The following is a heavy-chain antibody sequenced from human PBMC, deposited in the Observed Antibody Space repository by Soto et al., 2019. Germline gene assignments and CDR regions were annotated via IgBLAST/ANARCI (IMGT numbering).Heavy chain of an antibody. CDR3: AYSRYTGSGVDY. Sequence: QITLKESGPTLVKPTQTLTLTCTFSGFSLSTSGVGVGWIRQPPGKALEWLALIYWDDDKRYSPSLKSRVTITKDTAKSQVVLTMTNMDPLDTATYYCAYSRYTGSGVDYWGQGTLVTVSS. J-gene: IGHJ4*02. CDR2: IYWDDDK. CDR1: GFSLSTSGVG. D-gene: IGHD3-10*01. V-gene: IGHV2-5*02.